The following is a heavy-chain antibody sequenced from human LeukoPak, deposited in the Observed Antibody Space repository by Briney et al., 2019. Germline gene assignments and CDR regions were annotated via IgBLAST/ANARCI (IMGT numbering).Heavy chain of an antibody. Sequence: ASVKVSCKASGYTFTSYDINWVRQATGQGLEWMGWMNPNSGNTGYAQKFQGRVTMTRNTSISTAYMELSSLRSEDTAVYYCARGRGDGDYVARRKRWYYYYMDVWGKGTTVTVSS. V-gene: IGHV1-8*01. CDR1: GYTFTSYD. CDR2: MNPNSGNT. CDR3: ARGRGDGDYVARRKRWYYYYMDV. D-gene: IGHD4-17*01. J-gene: IGHJ6*03.